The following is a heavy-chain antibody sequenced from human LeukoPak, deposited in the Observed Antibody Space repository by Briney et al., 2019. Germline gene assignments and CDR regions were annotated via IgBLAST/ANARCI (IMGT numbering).Heavy chain of an antibody. CDR3: ARGPAYYYDSSGYYYFDP. J-gene: IGHJ5*02. D-gene: IGHD3-22*01. CDR1: GGSISSGSYY. CDR2: MYSSGST. V-gene: IGHV4-61*02. Sequence: SQTLSLTCTVSGGSISSGSYYWGWIRQPAGKGLEWIGRMYSSGSTNYNPSLKSRITKTVETSKNQFSLKLSSVTAADTAVYYCARGPAYYYDSSGYYYFDPWGQGTLVTVSS.